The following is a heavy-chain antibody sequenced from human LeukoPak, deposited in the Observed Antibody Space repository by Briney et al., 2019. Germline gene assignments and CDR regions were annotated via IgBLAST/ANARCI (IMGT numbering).Heavy chain of an antibody. V-gene: IGHV3-74*01. CDR1: GFTFSSYW. Sequence: PGGSLRLSCAASGFTFSSYWMHWVRQAPGKGLAWVSRINSDGSSTSYADSVKGRFTISRDNAKNTLYLQMNSLRAEDTAVYYCAITGVLTGFDAFDIWGQGTMVTVSS. CDR3: AITGVLTGFDAFDI. CDR2: INSDGSST. D-gene: IGHD3-9*01. J-gene: IGHJ3*02.